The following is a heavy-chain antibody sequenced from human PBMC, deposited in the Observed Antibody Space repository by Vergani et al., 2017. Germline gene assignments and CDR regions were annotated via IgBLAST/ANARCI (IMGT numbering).Heavy chain of an antibody. CDR3: TRGSSGYGVSGMDV. CDR1: GFTFSSYS. D-gene: IGHD3-22*01. Sequence: EVQLVESGGGLVQPGGSLRLSCAASGFTFSSYSMNWVRQAPGKGLEWVGFIRSKAYGGTKEYAASVKGRFTTSRDDSKSIAYLQMNSLKTEDTAVYYCTRGSSGYGVSGMDVWGQGTTVTVSS. CDR2: IRSKAYGGTK. J-gene: IGHJ6*02. V-gene: IGHV3-49*04.